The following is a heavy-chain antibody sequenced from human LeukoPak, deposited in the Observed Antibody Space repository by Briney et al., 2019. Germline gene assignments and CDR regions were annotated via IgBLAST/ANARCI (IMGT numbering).Heavy chain of an antibody. J-gene: IGHJ6*03. D-gene: IGHD2-2*02. CDR2: ISSSSSYI. Sequence: GGSLRLSCAASGFTFSSYSMNWVRQAPGKGLEWVSSISSSSSYIYYADSVKGRFTISRDNAKNSLYLQMNSLRAEDTAVYYCARCGVVVPAAIVYYYYYMDVWGKGTTVTVSS. CDR1: GFTFSSYS. V-gene: IGHV3-21*01. CDR3: ARCGVVVPAAIVYYYYYMDV.